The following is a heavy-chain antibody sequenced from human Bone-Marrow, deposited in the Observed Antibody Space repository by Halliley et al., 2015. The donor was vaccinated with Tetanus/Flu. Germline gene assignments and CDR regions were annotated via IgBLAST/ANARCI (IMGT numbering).Heavy chain of an antibody. J-gene: IGHJ4*02. CDR3: AKSPHLNAALAF. V-gene: IGHV3-23*01. CDR2: ISGSGGTK. D-gene: IGHD6-13*01. Sequence: SLRLSCVGSGFTFSNSAMNWVRQAPGKGLEWLSSISGSGGTKDYADSVKGRLTVSRDNSKNMLYLEMNSLRAGDTAVYYCAKSPHLNAALAFWGQGTLVTVSS. CDR1: GFTFSNSA.